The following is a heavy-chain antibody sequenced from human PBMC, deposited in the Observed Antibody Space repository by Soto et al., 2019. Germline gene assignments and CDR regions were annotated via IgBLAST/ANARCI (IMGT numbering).Heavy chain of an antibody. V-gene: IGHV3-11*06. J-gene: IGHJ4*02. CDR3: ARDLSSSSTNYFDS. CDR1: GFTFSDYY. Sequence: VGSLRLSCAASGFTFSDYYMSWIRQAPGKGLEWLSYISSSSSYTNYADSVKGRFTISRDNAKNSLFLQMNSLRADDTAMYYCARDLSSSSTNYFDSWGQGTLVTVSS. CDR2: ISSSSSYT.